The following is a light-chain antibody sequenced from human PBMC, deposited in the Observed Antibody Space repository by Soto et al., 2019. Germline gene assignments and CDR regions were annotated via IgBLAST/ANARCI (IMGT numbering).Light chain of an antibody. CDR1: KNDIGVYDF. J-gene: IGLJ1*01. Sequence: QAVLADPPAASGSPGQGGTISCSGTKNDIGVYDFVSWYQHHPGKAPRLIIYEVVQRPSGVPDRFSGSKSGNTASLTVSGLQAADEADYFCKSYAGSNTYVFGSGTKV. CDR3: KSYAGSNTYV. V-gene: IGLV2-8*01. CDR2: EVV.